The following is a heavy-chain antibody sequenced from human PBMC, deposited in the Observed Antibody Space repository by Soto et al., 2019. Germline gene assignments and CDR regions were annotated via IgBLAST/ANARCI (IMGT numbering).Heavy chain of an antibody. CDR2: ISYDGSNK. J-gene: IGHJ4*02. D-gene: IGHD3-16*02. CDR1: GFTFSSYA. Sequence: GGSLRLSCAASGFTFSSYAMHWVRQAPGKGLEWVAVISYDGSNKYYADSVKGRFTISRDNSKNTLYLQMNSLRAEDTAVYYCARMITFGGVIVIPVARGAFDYWGQGTLVTVSS. V-gene: IGHV3-30-3*01. CDR3: ARMITFGGVIVIPVARGAFDY.